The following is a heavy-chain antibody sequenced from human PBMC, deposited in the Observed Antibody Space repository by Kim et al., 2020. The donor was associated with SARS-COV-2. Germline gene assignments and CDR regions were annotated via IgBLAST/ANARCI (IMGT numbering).Heavy chain of an antibody. Sequence: GSIGYGDSVKGRFTISRDNAKNSLYLQMNSLRAEDTALYYCAKDTPKDYWGQGTLVTGSS. J-gene: IGHJ4*02. CDR3: AKDTPKDY. V-gene: IGHV3-9*01. CDR2: GSI.